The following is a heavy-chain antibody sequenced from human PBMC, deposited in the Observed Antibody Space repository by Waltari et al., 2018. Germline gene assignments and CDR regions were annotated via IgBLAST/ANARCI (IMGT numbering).Heavy chain of an antibody. Sequence: EVQLVESGGGLVQPGGSLRLSCAASGFTFSSYAMSWVRQAPGKGLEWVSAISGVGGSTYYADSVKGRFTISRDNSKNALYLQMNSLRAEDTAVYYCAKDQWGYDFSGADYWGQGTLVTVSS. CDR1: GFTFSSYA. D-gene: IGHD3-3*01. J-gene: IGHJ4*02. CDR3: AKDQWGYDFSGADY. V-gene: IGHV3-23*04. CDR2: ISGVGGST.